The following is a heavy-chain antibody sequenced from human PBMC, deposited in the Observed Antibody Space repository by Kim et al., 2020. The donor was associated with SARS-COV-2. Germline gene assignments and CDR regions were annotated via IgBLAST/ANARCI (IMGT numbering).Heavy chain of an antibody. Sequence: NQNPPLKSRVTRSIDTSKNQLSRKRSSVTAADTAAYYCARLAVAGWYFDLWGRGTLVTVSS. V-gene: IGHV4-59*01. D-gene: IGHD6-19*01. CDR3: ARLAVAGWYFDL. J-gene: IGHJ2*01.